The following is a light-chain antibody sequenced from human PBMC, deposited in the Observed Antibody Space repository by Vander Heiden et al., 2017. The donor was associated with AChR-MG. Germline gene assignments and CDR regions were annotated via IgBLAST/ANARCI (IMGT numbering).Light chain of an antibody. CDR1: QSISSY. J-gene: IGKJ4*01. Sequence: IQITQSPSSLSASVGDRVTITCRASQSISSYLNWYQQKPGKAPKLLIYAASRLQSGVPSRFSGSGSGTDFTLTISRLQPEDFATYYCQQSDSTPLTFGGGTKVEIK. CDR2: AAS. CDR3: QQSDSTPLT. V-gene: IGKV1-39*01.